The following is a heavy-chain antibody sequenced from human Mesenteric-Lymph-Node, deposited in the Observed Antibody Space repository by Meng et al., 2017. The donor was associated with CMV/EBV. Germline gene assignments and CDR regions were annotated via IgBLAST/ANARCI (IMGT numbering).Heavy chain of an antibody. CDR2: IYYSGST. CDR3: ARGSHYDILTGYSPAPNFDY. CDR1: GGSMFSYY. V-gene: IGHV4-59*01. Sequence: SETLSLTCTVSGGSMFSYYWTWIRQPPGRGLEWIGYIYYSGSTNYNPSLKSRVTISVDTSKNQFSLKLSSVTAADTAVYYCARGSHYDILTGYSPAPNFDYWGQGTLVTVSS. D-gene: IGHD3-9*01. J-gene: IGHJ4*02.